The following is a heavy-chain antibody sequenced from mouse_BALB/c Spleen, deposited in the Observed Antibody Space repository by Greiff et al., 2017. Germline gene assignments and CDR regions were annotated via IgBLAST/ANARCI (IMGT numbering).Heavy chain of an antibody. J-gene: IGHJ4*01. V-gene: IGHV5-6-5*01. D-gene: IGHD1-1*01. Sequence: EVKLVESGGGLVKPGGSLKLSCAASGFTFSSYAMSWVRQTPEKRLEWVASISSGGSTYYPDSVKGRFTISRDNARNILYLQMSSLRSEDTAMYYCARAFTTVAPMDYWGQGTSVTVSS. CDR1: GFTFSSYA. CDR3: ARAFTTVAPMDY. CDR2: ISSGGST.